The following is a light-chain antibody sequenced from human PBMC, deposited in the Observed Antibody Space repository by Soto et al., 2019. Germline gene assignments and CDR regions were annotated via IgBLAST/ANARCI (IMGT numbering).Light chain of an antibody. CDR2: EVF. V-gene: IGLV2-8*01. J-gene: IGLJ1*01. CDR3: SSYAGSNNFDV. Sequence: QSVLTQPPSASGSTGQSVTISCTGTSSDVGGYNYVSWYQQHPGKAPKLMIYEVFKRPSGVPDRFSGSKSGNTASLTVSGLQAEDEADYYCSSYAGSNNFDVFGTGTKLTVL. CDR1: SSDVGGYNY.